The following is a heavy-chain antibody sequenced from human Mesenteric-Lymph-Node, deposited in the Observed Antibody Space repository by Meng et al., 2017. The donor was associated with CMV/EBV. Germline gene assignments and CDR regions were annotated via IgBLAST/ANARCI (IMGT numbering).Heavy chain of an antibody. D-gene: IGHD4-23*01. CDR2: ISVYNGNT. CDR3: ARRDYGGNSGLDDY. V-gene: IGHV1-18*04. Sequence: KAYGYSFSSYGVSWVRQAPGQGLELMGWISVYNGNTNYAQNFQGRVTMTTDTSTSTAYMELRSLRSDDTAVYFCARRDYGGNSGLDDYWGQGTLVTVSS. J-gene: IGHJ4*02. CDR1: GYSFSSYG.